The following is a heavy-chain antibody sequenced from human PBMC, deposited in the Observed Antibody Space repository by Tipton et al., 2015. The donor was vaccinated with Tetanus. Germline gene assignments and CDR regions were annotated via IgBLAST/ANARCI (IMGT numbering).Heavy chain of an antibody. CDR1: GFTFSSYS. V-gene: IGHV3-21*04. D-gene: IGHD2-21*01. J-gene: IGHJ4*02. CDR2: ISSSSSYI. CDR3: ARGLIDYFDY. Sequence: GSLRLSCAASGFTFSSYSMNWVRQAPGKGLEWVSSISSSSSYIYYADSVKGRFTISRDNAKNTLYLQMNSLRAEDTAVYFCARGLIDYFDYWGRGTLVTVSS.